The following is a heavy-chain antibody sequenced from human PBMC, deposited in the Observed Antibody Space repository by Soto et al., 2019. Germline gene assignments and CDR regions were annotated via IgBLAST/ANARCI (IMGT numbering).Heavy chain of an antibody. CDR1: GDSINSDKYY. D-gene: IGHD3-9*01. V-gene: IGHV4-39*01. CDR2: IYYRGNT. Sequence: QLQESGPGLVKPSETLSLTCSVSGDSINSDKYYWGWIRQPPGKGLEWIGSIYYRGNTYYNPSLQTRVTISLAKSKSQFSLRLNSVTAADSAVYFCARLEGLATISYYFDFWGQGAQVTVSS. J-gene: IGHJ4*02. CDR3: ARLEGLATISYYFDF.